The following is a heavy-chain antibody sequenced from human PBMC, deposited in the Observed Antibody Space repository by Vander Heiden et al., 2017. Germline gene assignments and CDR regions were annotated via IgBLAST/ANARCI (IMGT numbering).Heavy chain of an antibody. CDR2: SSSSGSHI. Sequence: EVQLVESGGGLVKPRGSLSLSCPASGLTSSCYSMNWVRQAPGKGLEWVSSSSSSGSHIYYADSMKGRFTISRDNAKNSLYLQMNSLRAEDTAMYYCARDLAAAGRGYWGQGTLVTVSS. CDR3: ARDLAAAGRGY. CDR1: GLTSSCYS. J-gene: IGHJ4*02. V-gene: IGHV3-21*01. D-gene: IGHD6-13*01.